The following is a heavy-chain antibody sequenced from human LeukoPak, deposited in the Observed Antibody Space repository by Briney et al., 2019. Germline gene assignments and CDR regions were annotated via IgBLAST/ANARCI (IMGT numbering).Heavy chain of an antibody. CDR1: GGSISSSSYY. V-gene: IGHV4-39*07. CDR3: ARQGTGYSSGWYYYYYGMDV. CDR2: IYYSRCT. J-gene: IGHJ6*02. Sequence: PSETLSLPCPVSGGSISSSSYYWGWIRQPPGKGLEWIGSIYYSRCTYYNPSLKSRATISVDTSKNQFSLKLSSVAAADTAVYYCARQGTGYSSGWYYYYYGMDVWGQGTTVTVSS. D-gene: IGHD6-19*01.